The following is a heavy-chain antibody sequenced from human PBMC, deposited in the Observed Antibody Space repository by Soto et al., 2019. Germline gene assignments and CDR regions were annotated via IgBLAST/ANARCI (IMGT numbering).Heavy chain of an antibody. CDR3: AREIRYFDWLCGFDP. Sequence: SETLSLTCAVYGGSFSGYYWSWIRQPPGKGLEWIGEINHSGSTNYNPSLKSRVTISVDTSKNQFSLKLSSVTAADTAVYYCAREIRYFDWLCGFDPWGQGTLVTVS. J-gene: IGHJ5*02. CDR2: INHSGST. V-gene: IGHV4-34*01. CDR1: GGSFSGYY. D-gene: IGHD3-9*01.